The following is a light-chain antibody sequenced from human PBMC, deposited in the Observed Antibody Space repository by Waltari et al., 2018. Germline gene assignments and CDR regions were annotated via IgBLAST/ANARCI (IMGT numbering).Light chain of an antibody. CDR2: WAS. Sequence: DIMVTQSPDFLSVSLGERASINCTSSHSVLGYFNNRDSLAWYQQKPGQPPKLLIHWASTRESGVPDRFSGSGSGTDFTLTISSLQAEDVAFYYCQQYYSSSFTFGPGTKVDIK. CDR1: HSVLGYFNNRDS. CDR3: QQYYSSSFT. V-gene: IGKV4-1*01. J-gene: IGKJ3*01.